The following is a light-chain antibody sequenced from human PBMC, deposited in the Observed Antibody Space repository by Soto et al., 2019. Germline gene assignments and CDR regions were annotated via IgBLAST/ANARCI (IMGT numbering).Light chain of an antibody. CDR3: QVWGSSTVV. V-gene: IGLV3-9*01. CDR1: NIGTKS. CDR2: RDN. J-gene: IGLJ2*01. Sequence: SYELTQPLSVSVALGQTARITCGGNNIGTKSVHWYQQKPGQAPVLVIYRDNNRPSGIPERFSGSNSGNTATLTISRAQAGDEADYSCQVWGSSTVVFGGGTKLTVL.